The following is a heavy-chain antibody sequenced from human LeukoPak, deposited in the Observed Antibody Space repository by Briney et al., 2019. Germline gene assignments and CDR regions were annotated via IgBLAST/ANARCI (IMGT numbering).Heavy chain of an antibody. CDR2: INPLSGGT. Sequence: ASLQVSCKASGYSFTDYYIHWVRQAPGQGLEWMGWINPLSGGTKYAQKFQGWVTMTRDTSISTAYMELSRLTSDDTAVYYCARGGYDLDYWGQGTLVTVSS. D-gene: IGHD3-22*01. J-gene: IGHJ4*02. CDR3: ARGGYDLDY. CDR1: GYSFTDYY. V-gene: IGHV1-2*04.